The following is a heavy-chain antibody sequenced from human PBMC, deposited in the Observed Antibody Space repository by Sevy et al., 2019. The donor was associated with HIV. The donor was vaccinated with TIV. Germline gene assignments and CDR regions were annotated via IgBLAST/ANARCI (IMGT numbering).Heavy chain of an antibody. V-gene: IGHV3-48*01. Sequence: GGSLRLSCAASGFTFSSYSMNWVRQAPGKGLEWVSYISSISSTIYYADSVKGRFTISRDNAKNSLYLQMNSLRAEDTAVYYCARDLAGTSLSLYGMDVWGQGTTVTVSS. CDR3: ARDLAGTSLSLYGMDV. D-gene: IGHD1-7*01. J-gene: IGHJ6*02. CDR1: GFTFSSYS. CDR2: ISSISSTI.